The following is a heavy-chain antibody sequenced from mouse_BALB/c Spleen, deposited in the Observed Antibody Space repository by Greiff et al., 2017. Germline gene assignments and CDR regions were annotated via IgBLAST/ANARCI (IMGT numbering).Heavy chain of an antibody. CDR3: AREAGYDKGVVGDY. CDR1: GYTFTSYW. CDR2: INPSTGYT. D-gene: IGHD2-2*01. J-gene: IGHJ2*01. Sequence: QVQLQQSGAELAKPGASVKMSCKASGYTFTSYWMHWVKQRPGQGLEWIGYINPSTGYTEYNQKFKDKATLTADKSSSTAYMQLSSLTSEDSAVYYYAREAGYDKGVVGDYWGRGTALTVSS. V-gene: IGHV1-7*01.